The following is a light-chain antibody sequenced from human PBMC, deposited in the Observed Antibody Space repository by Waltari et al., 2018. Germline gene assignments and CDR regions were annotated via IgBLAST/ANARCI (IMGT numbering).Light chain of an antibody. Sequence: DIQMTQSPSTLSASAGDRVTITCRASQSIRSWLAWYQQKPGKAPKFLIHKASSLESGVPSRFSGSGSGTEFTLTISSRQPDDFATYYCQQYDTFPWAFGQGTTVEIK. J-gene: IGKJ1*01. V-gene: IGKV1-5*03. CDR3: QQYDTFPWA. CDR1: QSIRSW. CDR2: KAS.